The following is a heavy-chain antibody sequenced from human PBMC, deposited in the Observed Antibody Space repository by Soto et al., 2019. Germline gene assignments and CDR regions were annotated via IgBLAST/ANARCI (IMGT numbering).Heavy chain of an antibody. V-gene: IGHV3-33*01. CDR1: GFTFSSYG. CDR2: IWYDGSNK. D-gene: IGHD6-13*01. CDR3: ARGSSSSWYVPFDY. Sequence: QVQLVESGGGVVQPGRSLRLSCAASGFTFSSYGMHWVRQAPGKGLEWVAVIWYDGSNKYYADSVKGRFTISRDNSKNALYLQMNSLRAEDTAVYYCARGSSSSWYVPFDYCGQGTLVTVSS. J-gene: IGHJ4*02.